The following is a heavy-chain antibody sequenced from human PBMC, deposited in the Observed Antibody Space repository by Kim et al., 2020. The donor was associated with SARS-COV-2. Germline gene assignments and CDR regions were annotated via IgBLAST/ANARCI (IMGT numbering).Heavy chain of an antibody. Sequence: GGSLRLSCAASGFTFSSYWMSWVRQAPGKGLEWVANIKQDGSEKYYVDSVKGRFTISRDNAKNSLYLQMNSLRAEDTAVYYCARDFGAYPPQFDYWGQGTLVTVSS. V-gene: IGHV3-7*03. D-gene: IGHD3-10*01. J-gene: IGHJ4*02. CDR2: IKQDGSEK. CDR3: ARDFGAYPPQFDY. CDR1: GFTFSSYW.